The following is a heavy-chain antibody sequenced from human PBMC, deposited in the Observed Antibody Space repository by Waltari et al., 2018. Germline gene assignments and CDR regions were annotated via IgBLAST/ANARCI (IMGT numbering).Heavy chain of an antibody. CDR2: ISSHXNTV. V-gene: IGHV3-48*04. CDR1: GFTFSDYS. Sequence: XLVEXGGXLVXPGGSLRLSXAAYGFTFSDYSMNWGRQAPGKGXEWISXISSHXNTVYYVDAVXGRFTISRDNAKKSLYLXMSSLRADXTAVYXCARRMMHRFDXWGQGTLVTVSS. D-gene: IGHD3-16*01. J-gene: IGHJ5*02. CDR3: ARRMMHRFDX.